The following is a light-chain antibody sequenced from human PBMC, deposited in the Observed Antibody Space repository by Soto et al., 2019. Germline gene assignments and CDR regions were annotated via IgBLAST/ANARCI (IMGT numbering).Light chain of an antibody. CDR1: QSISSW. CDR2: KAS. Sequence: DIQMTQSPSTLSASVGDRVTITCRASQSISSWLAWYQQKPGKAPKVLIYKASSLESGVPSRFSGSGFGTEFTLTISSLQPDDFATYYCQQYDTCWTFGQGTKVDIK. J-gene: IGKJ1*01. CDR3: QQYDTCWT. V-gene: IGKV1-5*03.